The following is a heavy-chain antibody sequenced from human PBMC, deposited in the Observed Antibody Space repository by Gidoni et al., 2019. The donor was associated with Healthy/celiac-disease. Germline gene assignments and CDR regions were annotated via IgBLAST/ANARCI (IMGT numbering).Heavy chain of an antibody. CDR3: AREGYSVPFDI. CDR2: IWYDGSNK. Sequence: QVQLVESGGGVVQPGRSLRISCAASGFTFSSYGMHWVRQAPGKGLEWVAVIWYDGSNKYYADSVKGRFTISRDNSKNTLYLQMNSLRAEDTAVYYCAREGYSVPFDIWGQGTMVTVSS. CDR1: GFTFSSYG. J-gene: IGHJ3*02. V-gene: IGHV3-33*01. D-gene: IGHD2-15*01.